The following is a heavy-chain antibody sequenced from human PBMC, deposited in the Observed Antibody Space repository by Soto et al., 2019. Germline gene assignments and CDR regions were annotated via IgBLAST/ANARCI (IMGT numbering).Heavy chain of an antibody. D-gene: IGHD6-13*01. V-gene: IGHV3-23*01. CDR3: EKIAAAGDAFDI. J-gene: IGHJ3*02. Sequence: EVQLLESGGGLVQPGGSLRLSCAASGFTFSSYAMSWVRQAPGKGLEWVSAISGSGGSTYYADSVKGRFTISRENSKNTLYLQMNSLRAEDTAVYYCEKIAAAGDAFDIWGQGTMVTVSS. CDR2: ISGSGGST. CDR1: GFTFSSYA.